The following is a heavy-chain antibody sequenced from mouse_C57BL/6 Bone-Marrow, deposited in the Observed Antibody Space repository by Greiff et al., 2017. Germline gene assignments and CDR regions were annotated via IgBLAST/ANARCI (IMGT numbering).Heavy chain of an antibody. Sequence: VQLQQSGPELVKPGDSVKISCKASGYSFTGYFMNWVMQSHGKSLEWIGRINPYNGDTFYNQKFKGKATLTVDKSSRTAHMELRSLTSEDSSVYYCARGDGYEDDWGQGTTLTVSS. D-gene: IGHD2-3*01. CDR2: INPYNGDT. CDR3: ARGDGYEDD. CDR1: GYSFTGYF. J-gene: IGHJ2*01. V-gene: IGHV1-20*01.